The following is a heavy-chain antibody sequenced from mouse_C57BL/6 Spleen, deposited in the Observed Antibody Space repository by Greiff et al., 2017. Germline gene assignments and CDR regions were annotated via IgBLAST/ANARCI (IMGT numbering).Heavy chain of an antibody. D-gene: IGHD2-10*01. Sequence: QVQLKESGPGLVAPSQSLSITCTVSGFSLPSYAISWVRQPPGTGLEWLGVIWTGGGQNYNSALKSRPSISKYNAKSQVFLKMNKLQTDDPARYYGASAYYGNSAWFAYWGQGTLVTVSA. V-gene: IGHV2-9-1*01. J-gene: IGHJ3*01. CDR3: ASAYYGNSAWFAY. CDR2: IWTGGGQ. CDR1: GFSLPSYA.